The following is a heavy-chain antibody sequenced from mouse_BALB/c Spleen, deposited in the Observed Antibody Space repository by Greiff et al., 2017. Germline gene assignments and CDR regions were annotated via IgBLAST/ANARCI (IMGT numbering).Heavy chain of an antibody. Sequence: VQLKESGGGLVQPGGSRKLSCAASGFTFSSFGMHWVRQAPEKGLEWVAYISSGSSTIYYADTVKGRFTISRDNPKNTLFLQMSSLKSEDTAMYYCARHHGNYAMDYWGQGTSVTVSS. V-gene: IGHV5-17*02. J-gene: IGHJ4*01. CDR3: ARHHGNYAMDY. CDR2: ISSGSSTI. CDR1: GFTFSSFG. D-gene: IGHD2-1*01.